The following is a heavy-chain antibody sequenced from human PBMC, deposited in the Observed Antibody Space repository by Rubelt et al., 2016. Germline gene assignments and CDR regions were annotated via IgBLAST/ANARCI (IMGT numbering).Heavy chain of an antibody. CDR1: GYSFPTFA. V-gene: IGHV1-18*01. D-gene: IGHD3-10*01. Sequence: QAQLVQSGAEVKKPGASVKVSCKASGYSFPTFAISWVRQAPGQGLEWMGWISTYDGNTNYAQKLQARVTLTTDIFTSTAYMGVESLRSDDTGVYYCTRARVTMGRGVSGPNYLDYWGQGTLVTVSS. J-gene: IGHJ4*02. CDR3: TRARVTMGRGVSGPNYLDY. CDR2: ISTYDGNT.